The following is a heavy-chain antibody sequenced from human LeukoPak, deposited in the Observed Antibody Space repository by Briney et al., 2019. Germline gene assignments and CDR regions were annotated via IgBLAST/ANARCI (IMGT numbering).Heavy chain of an antibody. D-gene: IGHD6-13*01. CDR2: IYSGGNT. CDR3: ASALAAASHTSFDH. J-gene: IGHJ4*02. V-gene: IGHV3-66*01. Sequence: GGSLRLSCAASGFTVSNNYMSWVRQAPGRGPEWVSIIYSGGNTYYADSVKGRFTISRDNSQNTVYLQMNSMRGEDTAVYYCASALAAASHTSFDHWGQGTLVTVSS. CDR1: GFTVSNNY.